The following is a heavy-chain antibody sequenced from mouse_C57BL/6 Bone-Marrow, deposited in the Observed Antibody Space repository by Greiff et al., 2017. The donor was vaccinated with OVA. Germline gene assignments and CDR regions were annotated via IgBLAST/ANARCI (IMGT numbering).Heavy chain of an antibody. CDR1: GFTFSNYW. V-gene: IGHV6-3*01. CDR2: IRLKSDNYAT. CDR3: TPHYYGSSYGY. D-gene: IGHD1-1*01. J-gene: IGHJ2*01. Sequence: EVQLQQSGGGLVQPGGSMKLSCVASGFTFSNYWMNWVRQSPEKGLEWVAQIRLKSDNYATHYAESVKGRFTISRDDSKSSVYLQMNNLRAEDTGIYYCTPHYYGSSYGYWGQGTTLTVSS.